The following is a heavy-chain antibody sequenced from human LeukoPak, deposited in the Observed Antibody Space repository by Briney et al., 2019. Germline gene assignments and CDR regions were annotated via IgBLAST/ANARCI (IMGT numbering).Heavy chain of an antibody. J-gene: IGHJ6*03. CDR3: ALRPVGFYYMDV. CDR1: GGSISSGGYY. CDR2: ISYSGTT. D-gene: IGHD4-17*01. Sequence: SQTLSLTCTVSGGSISSGGYYWSWIRQHPGKGVEWIGYISYSGTTYYNPSLKSRVIISIDTSKNQFSLKLSSVTAADTAVYYCALRPVGFYYMDVWGKGTTVTVSS. V-gene: IGHV4-31*03.